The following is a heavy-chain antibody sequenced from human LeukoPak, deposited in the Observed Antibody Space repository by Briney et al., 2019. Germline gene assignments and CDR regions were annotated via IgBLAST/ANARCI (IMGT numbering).Heavy chain of an antibody. D-gene: IGHD6-19*01. CDR2: IYYSGST. CDR1: GGSISSSSYY. J-gene: IGHJ4*02. CDR3: ARHLGYSSGWYYFDY. Sequence: SETLSLTCTVSGGSISSSSYYWGWIRQPPGKGLEWIGSIYYSGSTYYNPSLKSRVTISADTSKNQFSLKLSSVTAADTAVYYCARHLGYSSGWYYFDYWGQGTLVTVSS. V-gene: IGHV4-39*01.